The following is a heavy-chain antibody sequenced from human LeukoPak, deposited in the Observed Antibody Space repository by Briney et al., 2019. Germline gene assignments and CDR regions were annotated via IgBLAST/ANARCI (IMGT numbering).Heavy chain of an antibody. CDR3: ARGRVDSSGYYFDY. Sequence: GRSLRLSCAASGFTFSSYAMHWVRQAPGKGLEWVAVISYDGSNKYYADSVKGRFTISRDNSKNTLYLQMNSLRAEDTAVYYCARGRVDSSGYYFDYWGQGTLVTVSS. D-gene: IGHD6-25*01. J-gene: IGHJ4*02. CDR1: GFTFSSYA. V-gene: IGHV3-30-3*01. CDR2: ISYDGSNK.